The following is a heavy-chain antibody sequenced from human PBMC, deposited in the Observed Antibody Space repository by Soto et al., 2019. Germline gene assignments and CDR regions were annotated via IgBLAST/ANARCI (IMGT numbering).Heavy chain of an antibody. CDR1: GGSISSYY. J-gene: IGHJ5*02. Sequence: PSETLSLTFTVSGGSISSYYWSWIRQPPGKGLEWIGYIYYSGSTNYNPSLKSRVTISVDTSKNQFSLKLSSVTAADTAVYYCARDLCSGGSCYPGWFDPWAQGTLVTVS. CDR3: ARDLCSGGSCYPGWFDP. V-gene: IGHV4-59*01. CDR2: IYYSGST. D-gene: IGHD2-15*01.